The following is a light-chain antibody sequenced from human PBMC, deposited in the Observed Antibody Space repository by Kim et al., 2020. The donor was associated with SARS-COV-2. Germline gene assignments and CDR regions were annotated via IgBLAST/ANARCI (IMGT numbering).Light chain of an antibody. CDR1: ISNIGSNT. CDR2: SNN. J-gene: IGLJ3*02. Sequence: QSVLTQPPSASGTPGQRVTISCSGSISNIGSNTVNWYQQLPGTAPKLLIYSNNQRPSGVPDRFSGSKSGTSASLAISGLQSEDEADYYCAAWDDSLNGWVFGAGTQLTVL. V-gene: IGLV1-44*01. CDR3: AAWDDSLNGWV.